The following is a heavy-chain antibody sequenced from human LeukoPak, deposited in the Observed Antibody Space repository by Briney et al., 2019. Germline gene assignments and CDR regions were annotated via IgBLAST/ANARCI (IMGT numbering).Heavy chain of an antibody. D-gene: IGHD2-2*01. V-gene: IGHV3-7*01. CDR2: IKQDGSEK. CDR1: GFTFSSYW. CDR3: ARDWGDIVVVPAADAFDT. Sequence: GGSLRLSCATSGFTFSSYWMSWVRQAPGKGLEWVANIKQDGSEKYYVDSVKGRFTISRDNAKNSLYLQMNSLRAEDTAVYYCARDWGDIVVVPAADAFDTWGQGTMVTVSS. J-gene: IGHJ3*02.